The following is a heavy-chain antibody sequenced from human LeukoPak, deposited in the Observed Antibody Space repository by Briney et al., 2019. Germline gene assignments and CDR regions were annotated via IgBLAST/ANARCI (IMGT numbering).Heavy chain of an antibody. CDR1: GFTFSSYW. J-gene: IGHJ4*02. D-gene: IGHD1-1*01. V-gene: IGHV3-7*01. Sequence: PGGSLRLSCAASGFTFSSYWMSWVRQAPGKGLEWVANIKGDGSEKYYVDSVKGRFIVSRDNAKNSLYLQMNSLRAEDTAVYYCARDWDRYDPTFDYWGQGTLVTVSS. CDR3: ARDWDRYDPTFDY. CDR2: IKGDGSEK.